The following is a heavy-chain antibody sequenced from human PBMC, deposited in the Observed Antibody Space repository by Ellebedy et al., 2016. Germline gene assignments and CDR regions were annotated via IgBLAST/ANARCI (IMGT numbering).Heavy chain of an antibody. CDR1: GFTFSSYS. CDR2: ISSSSSYI. D-gene: IGHD6-13*01. Sequence: GESLKISCAASGFTFSSYSMNWVRQAPGKGLEWVSSISSSSSYIYYADSVKGRFTISRDNAKNSLYLQMHSLRAEDTAVYYCARGSHTSNWYLNWFNAWGQGTLVTVSS. CDR3: ARGSHTSNWYLNWFNA. V-gene: IGHV3-21*01. J-gene: IGHJ5*02.